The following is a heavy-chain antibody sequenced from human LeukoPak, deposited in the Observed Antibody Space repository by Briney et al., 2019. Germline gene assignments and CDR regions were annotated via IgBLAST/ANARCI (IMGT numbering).Heavy chain of an antibody. CDR3: TKTGGPWD. CDR2: IKQDGSKK. Sequence: GGSLRLSCVASGFPFSSYWMTWVRQAPGKGLEWVANIKQDGSKKSYVDSVKGRFTISRDNPKNTLYLQMNTLRAEDTAVYYCTKTGGPWDWGQGTLVTVSS. CDR1: GFPFSSYW. D-gene: IGHD7-27*01. V-gene: IGHV3-7*03. J-gene: IGHJ4*02.